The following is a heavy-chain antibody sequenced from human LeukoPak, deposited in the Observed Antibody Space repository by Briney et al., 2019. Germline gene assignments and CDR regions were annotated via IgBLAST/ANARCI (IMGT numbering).Heavy chain of an antibody. CDR1: GFTFSSYA. J-gene: IGHJ6*02. Sequence: GGSLRLSCAASGFTFSSYAMSWVRQAPGKGLEWVSGVSGSGGGTYYADSVEGRFTISRDNSKNMLNLQMNSLRAEDTAVYYCASVANPYPSRYDILIGYLGYAMDVWGQGTTVTVSS. V-gene: IGHV3-23*01. CDR3: ASVANPYPSRYDILIGYLGYAMDV. D-gene: IGHD3-9*01. CDR2: VSGSGGGT.